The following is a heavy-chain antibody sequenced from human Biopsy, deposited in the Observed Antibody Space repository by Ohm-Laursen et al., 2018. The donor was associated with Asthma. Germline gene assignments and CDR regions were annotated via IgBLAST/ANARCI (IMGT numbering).Heavy chain of an antibody. V-gene: IGHV3-30*03. J-gene: IGHJ3*02. D-gene: IGHD4-23*01. CDR1: GFTFSIYD. Sequence: SLRLSCSASGFTFSIYDIHWVRQAPGKGLEWVAVISYDGGNKFYGDSVKGRFTLSRDDSRNTLYLQMNSLRVEDTAIYYCARTHERWTSIQDDALDIWGQGTMVIVSS. CDR3: ARTHERWTSIQDDALDI. CDR2: ISYDGGNK.